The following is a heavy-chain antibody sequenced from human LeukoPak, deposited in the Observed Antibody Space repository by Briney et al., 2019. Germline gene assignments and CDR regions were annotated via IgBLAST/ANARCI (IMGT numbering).Heavy chain of an antibody. D-gene: IGHD6-19*01. V-gene: IGHV5-51*01. J-gene: IGHJ4*02. CDR3: ARGDNSGWYFLDY. CDR1: GYSFTDHW. CDR2: IYPGDSDT. Sequence: GESLKISCKASGYSFTDHWIGWVRQMPGKGLEWMGTIYPGDSDTRYSPSFQGQVTISADKSISTAYLQWSTLQAPDTAMYYCARGDNSGWYFLDYWGQGTLVTVSS.